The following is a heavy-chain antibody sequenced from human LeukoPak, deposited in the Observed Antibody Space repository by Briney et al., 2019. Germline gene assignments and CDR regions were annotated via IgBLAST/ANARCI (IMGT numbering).Heavy chain of an antibody. Sequence: ASVKVSCKASGYTFTDYYIHWVRQAPGQGLEWMGWINPASGGTNYAQKFQGRVTMTTDTSISTAYMELSSLRSDDTAVYYCARDRDRIVWGRSRYDAFDIWGQGTMVTVSS. D-gene: IGHD3-16*02. CDR2: INPASGGT. J-gene: IGHJ3*02. CDR1: GYTFTDYY. CDR3: ARDRDRIVWGRSRYDAFDI. V-gene: IGHV1-2*02.